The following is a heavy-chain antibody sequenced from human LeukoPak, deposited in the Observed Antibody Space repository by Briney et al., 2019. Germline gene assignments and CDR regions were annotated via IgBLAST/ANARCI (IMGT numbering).Heavy chain of an antibody. J-gene: IGHJ6*02. Sequence: PSETLSLTCTVSGGSISSYYWGWIRQPAGKGLEWIGRIYTSGSTNYNPSLKSRVTISVDTSKNQFSLKLSSVTAADTAVYYCARHGSPGVVPAAARYGMDVWGQGTTVTVSS. V-gene: IGHV4-4*07. D-gene: IGHD2-2*01. CDR2: IYTSGST. CDR3: ARHGSPGVVPAAARYGMDV. CDR1: GGSISSYY.